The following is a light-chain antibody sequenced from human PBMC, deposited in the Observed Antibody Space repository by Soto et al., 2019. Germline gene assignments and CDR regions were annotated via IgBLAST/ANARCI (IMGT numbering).Light chain of an antibody. CDR1: SGDVGGFNL. V-gene: IGLV2-8*01. CDR2: EVS. J-gene: IGLJ1*01. CDR3: TSYAGNDVYV. Sequence: QSALTQPASVSGSPGQSITISCTGTSGDVGGFNLVSWFQQHPGKAPRLIIYEVSKRPSGVPDRFSASKSGNTASLTVSGLQAEDEAHYHCTSYAGNDVYVFGTGTKVTVL.